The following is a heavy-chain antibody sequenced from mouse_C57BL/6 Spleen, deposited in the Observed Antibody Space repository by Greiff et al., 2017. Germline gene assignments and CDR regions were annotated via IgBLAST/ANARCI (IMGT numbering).Heavy chain of an antibody. D-gene: IGHD1-1*01. V-gene: IGHV1-64*01. CDR3: ARGYYGSSYYWYFDV. CDR2: IHPNSGST. CDR1: GYTFTSYW. Sequence: QVQLKPPGAELVKPGASVKLSCKASGYTFTSYWMHWVKQRPGQGLEWIGMIHPNSGSTNYNEKFKSKATLTVDKSSSTAYMQLSSLTSEDSAVYYCARGYYGSSYYWYFDVWGTGTTVTVSS. J-gene: IGHJ1*03.